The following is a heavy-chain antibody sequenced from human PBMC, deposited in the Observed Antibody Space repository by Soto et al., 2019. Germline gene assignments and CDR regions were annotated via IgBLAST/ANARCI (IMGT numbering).Heavy chain of an antibody. CDR3: TRAWTVSGANWFDP. Sequence: GGSLRLSCTASGFTFGDYAMSWFRQAPGKGLEWVGFIRSKAYGGTTEYAASVKGRFTISRDDSKSIAYLQMNSLKTEDTAVYYCTRAWTVSGANWFDPWGQGTLVTVSS. CDR2: IRSKAYGGTT. V-gene: IGHV3-49*03. J-gene: IGHJ5*02. D-gene: IGHD1-26*01. CDR1: GFTFGDYA.